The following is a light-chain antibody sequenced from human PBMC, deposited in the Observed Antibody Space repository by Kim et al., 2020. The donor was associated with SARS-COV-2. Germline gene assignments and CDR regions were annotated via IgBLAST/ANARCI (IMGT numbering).Light chain of an antibody. CDR1: QGISNY. V-gene: IGKV1-9*01. CDR2: AAF. Sequence: ASVGDRVTVTCRASQGISNYVAWYQQKPGKAPKVLIDAAFTLQNGVPSRFSGSGSGTEFTLTISNLQPEDCATYYCQQLNTYPLTFGGGTKVDIK. J-gene: IGKJ4*01. CDR3: QQLNTYPLT.